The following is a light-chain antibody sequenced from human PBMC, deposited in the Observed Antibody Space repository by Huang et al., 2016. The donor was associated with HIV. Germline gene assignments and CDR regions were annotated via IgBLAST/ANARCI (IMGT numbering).Light chain of an antibody. Sequence: DIQMTQSPSSLSATLGDRVTITCQASQDISNYLSWYQHKPGRAPKTLIFDASSLETGVPSRFSGSGSGTYFTLTIASLQPEDVATYYCQHYDDPYTFGQGTKLEIK. CDR1: QDISNY. CDR2: DAS. J-gene: IGKJ2*01. CDR3: QHYDDPYT. V-gene: IGKV1-33*01.